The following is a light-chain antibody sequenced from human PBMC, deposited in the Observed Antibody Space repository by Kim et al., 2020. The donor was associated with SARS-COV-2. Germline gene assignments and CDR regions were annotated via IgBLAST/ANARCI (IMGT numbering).Light chain of an antibody. V-gene: IGKV3-15*01. CDR1: QRINNN. Sequence: EIVMTQSTAALSVSPGEGVTLSCRASQRINNNLAWYHQKPGQAPRLVIYGASTRATGIPARFSGSGSGTEFTLTISSLQPEDSAVYYCQQYYLWPRTFGVGTKVDIK. J-gene: IGKJ4*02. CDR2: GAS. CDR3: QQYYLWPRT.